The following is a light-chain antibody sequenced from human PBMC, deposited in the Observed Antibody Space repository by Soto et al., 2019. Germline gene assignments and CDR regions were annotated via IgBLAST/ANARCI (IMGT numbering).Light chain of an antibody. CDR1: QGINNY. CDR2: GAS. V-gene: IGKV1-9*01. CDR3: QHHDSYPLT. Sequence: DIQLTQSPSFQSASVGDRVTITCRASQGINNYLAWYQQQAGKAPKLLIYGASTLQSGVPSRFSGSGSGTQFTLTITTLQPEDFATYYCQHHDSYPLTFGGGTKVEIK. J-gene: IGKJ4*01.